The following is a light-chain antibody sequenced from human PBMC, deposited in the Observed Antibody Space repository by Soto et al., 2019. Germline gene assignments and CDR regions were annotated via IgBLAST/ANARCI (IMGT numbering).Light chain of an antibody. J-gene: IGKJ5*01. Sequence: EIVLTLSPGTLSLSPGESATLSCTASESVSSYLAWYQQKPGQAPRLLIYDASNRATGIPARFSGSGSGTDFTLTISRLEPEDFAVYYCQQHETLITFGQGTRLEI. V-gene: IGKV3-11*01. CDR3: QQHETLIT. CDR1: ESVSSY. CDR2: DAS.